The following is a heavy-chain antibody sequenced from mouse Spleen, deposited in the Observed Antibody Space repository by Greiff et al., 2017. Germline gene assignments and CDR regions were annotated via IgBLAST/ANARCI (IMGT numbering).Heavy chain of an antibody. CDR1: GYTFTDYY. CDR3: ASTVHYAMDY. Sequence: QVQLQQSGAELVRPGASVKLSCKASGYTFTDYYINWVKQRPGQGLEWIARIYPGSGNTYYNEKFKGKATLTAEKSSSTAYMQLSSLTSEDSAVYFCASTVHYAMDYWGQGTSVTVSS. J-gene: IGHJ4*01. CDR2: IYPGSGNT. V-gene: IGHV1-76*01. D-gene: IGHD1-1*01.